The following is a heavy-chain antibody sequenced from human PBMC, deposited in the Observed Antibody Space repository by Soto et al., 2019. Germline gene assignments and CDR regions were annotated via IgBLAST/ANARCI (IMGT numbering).Heavy chain of an antibody. CDR2: ISSSSSTI. Sequence: HGGSLRLCCAACGLTFCSYSMNWVRQAPGKGLEWVSYISSSSSTIYYADSVKGRFTISRDNAKNSLYLQMNSLRAEDTAVYYCARQPRQYYYGSGIHRYYYYYMDVWGKGTTVTVSS. J-gene: IGHJ6*03. CDR3: ARQPRQYYYGSGIHRYYYYYMDV. V-gene: IGHV3-48*01. CDR1: GLTFCSYS. D-gene: IGHD3-10*01.